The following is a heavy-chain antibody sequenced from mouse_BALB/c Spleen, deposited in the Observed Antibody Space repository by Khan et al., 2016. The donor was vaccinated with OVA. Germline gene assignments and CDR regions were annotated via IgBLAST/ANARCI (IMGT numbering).Heavy chain of an antibody. D-gene: IGHD1-2*01. J-gene: IGHJ2*01. CDR2: ISYSGST. Sequence: QLVESGPGLVKPSQSLSLTCTVTGYSITSGYGWNWIRQFPGNKLEWMGYISYSGSTNYNTSLKSRISITRDTSKNQFFLQLNSVTTEDTATYYCARTARIKYWGQGTTLTVSS. CDR1: GYSITSGYG. CDR3: ARTARIKY. V-gene: IGHV3-2*02.